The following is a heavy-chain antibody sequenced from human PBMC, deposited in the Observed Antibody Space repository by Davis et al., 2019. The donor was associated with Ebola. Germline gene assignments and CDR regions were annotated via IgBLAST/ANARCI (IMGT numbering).Heavy chain of an antibody. V-gene: IGHV4-59*01. CDR2: IYYSGST. Sequence: SETLSLTCTVSGGSISSYYWSWIRQPPGKGLEWIGYIYYSGSTNYNPSLKSRVTISVDTSKNQFSLKLSSVTAADTAVYYCARVNYDFWCGYYSGTWFDPWGQGTLVTVSS. J-gene: IGHJ5*02. CDR3: ARVNYDFWCGYYSGTWFDP. D-gene: IGHD3-3*01. CDR1: GGSISSYY.